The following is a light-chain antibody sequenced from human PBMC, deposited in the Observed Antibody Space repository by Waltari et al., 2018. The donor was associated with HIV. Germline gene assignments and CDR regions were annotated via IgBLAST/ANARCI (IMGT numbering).Light chain of an antibody. CDR1: DIGSKS. Sequence: SYVLTQPPSVSVDPGETARITWGGTDIGSKSVEGDQQKPGQAPALVIYDDNDRPSGIPERFSGSSSGNTATLTISRVEAGDEADYYCQVWDTTTDQWVFGGGTELAVL. J-gene: IGLJ3*02. CDR3: QVWDTTTDQWV. V-gene: IGLV3-21*04. CDR2: DDN.